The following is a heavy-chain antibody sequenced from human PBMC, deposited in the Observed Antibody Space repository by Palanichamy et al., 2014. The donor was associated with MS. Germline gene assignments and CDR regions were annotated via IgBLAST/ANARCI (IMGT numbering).Heavy chain of an antibody. CDR2: ISSTGNTI. D-gene: IGHD6-13*01. CDR3: ARDRYSSGWYFGFDI. Sequence: QVQLVESGGGLVRPGGSLRLSCAASGFTFNDYYMSWIRQAPGKGLEWVSYISSTGNTIYYADSVKGRFIISRDNAKNSLHLQMNSLRAEDTAVYYCARDRYSSGWYFGFDIWGQGTMVTVSS. V-gene: IGHV3-11*01. J-gene: IGHJ3*02. CDR1: GFTFNDYY.